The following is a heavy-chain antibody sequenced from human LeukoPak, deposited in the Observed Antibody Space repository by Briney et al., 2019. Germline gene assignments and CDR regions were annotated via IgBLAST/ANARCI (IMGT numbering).Heavy chain of an antibody. CDR2: INPNSGNT. CDR3: ARVKRYFDWHNGLDV. V-gene: IGHV1-8*02. D-gene: IGHD3-9*01. Sequence: GASVKVSCKASGYTFTGYYMHWVRQAPGQGLEWMGWINPNSGNTGYAQKFQGRVTMTRNTSISTAYMELSSLRSEDTAVYYCARVKRYFDWHNGLDVWGQGTTVTVSS. J-gene: IGHJ6*02. CDR1: GYTFTGYY.